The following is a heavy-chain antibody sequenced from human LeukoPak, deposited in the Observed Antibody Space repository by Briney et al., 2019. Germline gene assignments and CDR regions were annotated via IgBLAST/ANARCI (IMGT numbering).Heavy chain of an antibody. CDR1: GFTFSSYA. Sequence: GGSLRLSCAASGFTFSSYAMHWVRQAPDKGLEWVAVISYDGSNKYYADSVKGRFTISRDNSKNTLYLQMNSLRAEDTAVYYCARDGIPYYYGVDVWGQGTTVTVSS. CDR2: ISYDGSNK. CDR3: ARDGIPYYYGVDV. V-gene: IGHV3-30-3*01. D-gene: IGHD1-26*01. J-gene: IGHJ6*02.